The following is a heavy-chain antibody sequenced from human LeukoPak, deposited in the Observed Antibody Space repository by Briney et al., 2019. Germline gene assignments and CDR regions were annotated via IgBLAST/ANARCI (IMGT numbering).Heavy chain of an antibody. J-gene: IGHJ6*02. Sequence: PSETLSLTCAVYGGSYSGYYWGWIRQPPGKGLEWIGSIYYSGSTYYNPSLKSRVTISVDTSKNQFSLKLSSVTAADTAVYYCGGERITIFGVVIGYGMDVWGQGTTVTVSS. CDR1: GGSYSGYY. V-gene: IGHV4-39*01. D-gene: IGHD3-3*01. CDR2: IYYSGST. CDR3: GGERITIFGVVIGYGMDV.